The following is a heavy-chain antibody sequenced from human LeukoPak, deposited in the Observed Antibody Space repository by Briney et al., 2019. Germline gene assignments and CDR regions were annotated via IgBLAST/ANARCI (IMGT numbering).Heavy chain of an antibody. V-gene: IGHV3-15*01. CDR1: GFTFSNAW. J-gene: IGHJ6*03. D-gene: IGHD3-3*01. Sequence: GGSLRLSCTVSGFTFSNAWMSWVRQAPGKGLEWVGHIKSKTDGGTTDYAVPVKGRFTISRDDSKNTLYLQMNSLRAEDTAVYYCARDENYEEYYYYYYYMDVWGKGTTVTVSS. CDR3: ARDENYEEYYYYYYYMDV. CDR2: IKSKTDGGTT.